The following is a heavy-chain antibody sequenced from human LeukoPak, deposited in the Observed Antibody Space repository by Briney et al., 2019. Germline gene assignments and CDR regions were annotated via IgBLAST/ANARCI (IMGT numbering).Heavy chain of an antibody. CDR2: IYPGDSDT. CDR3: ARCSARGENPKLPDY. J-gene: IGHJ4*02. Sequence: NRGESLKISCKGSGYSFTSYWIGWVRQMPGKGLEWMGIIYPGDSDTRYSPSFQGQVTISADKSISTAYLQWSSLKASDTAMYYCARCSARGENPKLPDYWGQGTLVTVSS. V-gene: IGHV5-51*01. CDR1: GYSFTSYW. D-gene: IGHD4-17*01.